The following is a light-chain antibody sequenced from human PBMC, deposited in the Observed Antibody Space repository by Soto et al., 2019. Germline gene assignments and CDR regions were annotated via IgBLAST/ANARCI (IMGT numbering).Light chain of an antibody. V-gene: IGKV1-27*01. J-gene: IGKJ1*01. Sequence: DTQMTQSPSSLSASVGDRVTITCRASQGISNSLAWYQQKPGKVHELLIYGASTLQPGVPSRFSGSGSGTDFALTISSLQPEDVATYYCQNYNSAPRTFVQGTKVELK. CDR1: QGISNS. CDR2: GAS. CDR3: QNYNSAPRT.